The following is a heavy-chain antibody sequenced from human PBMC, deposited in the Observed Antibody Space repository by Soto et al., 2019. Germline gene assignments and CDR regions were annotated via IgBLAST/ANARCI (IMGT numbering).Heavy chain of an antibody. Sequence: QVQLVQSGAEVKKPGASVKVSCKASGYTFTSYAIHWVHQAPGQRLEWMGWINAGNGNTKYSQKFQDRVTITRDTSASTAYMELRSLRSEDTAVYYCARDLGGWPDYWGQGTLVTVSS. CDR3: ARDLGGWPDY. J-gene: IGHJ4*02. D-gene: IGHD6-19*01. CDR2: INAGNGNT. CDR1: GYTFTSYA. V-gene: IGHV1-3*01.